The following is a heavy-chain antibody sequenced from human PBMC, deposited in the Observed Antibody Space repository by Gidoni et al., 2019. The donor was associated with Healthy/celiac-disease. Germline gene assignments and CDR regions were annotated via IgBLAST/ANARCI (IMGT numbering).Heavy chain of an antibody. V-gene: IGHV4-39*01. D-gene: IGHD6-13*01. Sequence: QLQLQESGPGLVKPSETLSLTCTVSGGSISSSSYYWGLIRQPPGKGLEWIGSIYYSGSTYYNPSLKSRVTISVDTSKNQFSLKLSSVTAADTAVYYCARHGIAAAGTWWYFDLWGRGTLVTVSS. CDR2: IYYSGST. CDR3: ARHGIAAAGTWWYFDL. J-gene: IGHJ2*01. CDR1: GGSISSSSYY.